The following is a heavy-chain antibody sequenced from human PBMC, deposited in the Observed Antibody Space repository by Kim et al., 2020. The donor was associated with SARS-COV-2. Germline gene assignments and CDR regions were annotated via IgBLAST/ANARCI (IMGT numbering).Heavy chain of an antibody. V-gene: IGHV3-48*02. J-gene: IGHJ6*01. Sequence: GGSLRLSCAASGFTFSSYSMNWVRQAPGKGLEWVSYISSSSSTIYYADSVKGRFTISKDNAKNSLYLQMNSLRDEDTAVYYGARKFYYDYVWGRKDPYYYYGMGVWGRRPTVTVSS. CDR1: GFTFSSYS. CDR3: ARKFYYDYVWGRKDPYYYYGMGV. D-gene: IGHD3-16*01. CDR2: ISSSSSTI.